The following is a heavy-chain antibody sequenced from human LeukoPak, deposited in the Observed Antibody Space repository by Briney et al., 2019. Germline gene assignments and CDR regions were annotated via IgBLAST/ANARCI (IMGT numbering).Heavy chain of an antibody. D-gene: IGHD6-13*01. V-gene: IGHV3-74*01. Sequence: GGSLRLSCAASGFTLSDHWMNWVRQPPGKGLLWVSHINVDGSDTDYADSVKGRFTISRDNAKNSLYLQMNSLRAEDTAVYYCASLSRYSSSWYADFDYWGQGTLVTVSS. CDR1: GFTLSDHW. CDR2: INVDGSDT. J-gene: IGHJ4*02. CDR3: ASLSRYSSSWYADFDY.